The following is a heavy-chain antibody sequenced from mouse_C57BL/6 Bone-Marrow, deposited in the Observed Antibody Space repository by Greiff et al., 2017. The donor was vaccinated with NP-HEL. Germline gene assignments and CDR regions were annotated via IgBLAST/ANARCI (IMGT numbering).Heavy chain of an antibody. CDR2: IDPENGDT. CDR1: GFNIKDDY. V-gene: IGHV14-4*01. Sequence: VQLQQSGAELVRPGASVKLSCTASGFNIKDDYMHWVKQRPEQGLEWIGWIDPENGDTEYAPKFPGQATIPAETSSNTAYLQLSSLTSEDTAVYYCTTELCPYWYFDVWGTGTTVTVSS. D-gene: IGHD1-1*02. CDR3: TTELCPYWYFDV. J-gene: IGHJ1*03.